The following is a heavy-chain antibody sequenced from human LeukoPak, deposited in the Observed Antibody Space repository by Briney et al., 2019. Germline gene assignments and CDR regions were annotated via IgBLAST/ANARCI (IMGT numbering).Heavy chain of an antibody. V-gene: IGHV3-30*02. D-gene: IGHD6-13*01. CDR1: GFTFSSYG. Sequence: GGSLRLSCAASGFTFSSYGMHWVRQAPGKGLEWVAFIRYDGSNKYYADSVKGRFTISRDNSKNTLYLQMNSLRAEDTAVYYCAKVQGDSSLSDYWGQGTLVTVSS. J-gene: IGHJ4*02. CDR3: AKVQGDSSLSDY. CDR2: IRYDGSNK.